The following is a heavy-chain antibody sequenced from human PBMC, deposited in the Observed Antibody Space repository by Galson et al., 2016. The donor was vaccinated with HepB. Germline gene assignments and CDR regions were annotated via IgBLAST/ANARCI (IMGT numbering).Heavy chain of an antibody. CDR3: VTTRLPHGYNPHFDY. Sequence: SVKVSCKASGGILSNHASSWVRQAPGHGLEWMGGLIPIFGAPIYAQKFQGRVTISADESTSTAYLEVRGLTYEDTALYCCVTTRLPHGYNPHFDYWGQGTLVTVSS. V-gene: IGHV1-69*13. D-gene: IGHD5-24*01. J-gene: IGHJ4*02. CDR2: LIPIFGAP. CDR1: GGILSNHA.